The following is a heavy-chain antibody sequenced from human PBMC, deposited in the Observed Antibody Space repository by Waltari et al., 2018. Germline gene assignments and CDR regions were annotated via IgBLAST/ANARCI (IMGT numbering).Heavy chain of an antibody. V-gene: IGHV1-69*08. CDR3: ALITGTSGGMDV. CDR2: VIPSFGTA. D-gene: IGHD1-20*01. CDR1: GGTFRSYA. Sequence: QVQLVQSGAEVKKPGSSVKVSCKASGGTFRSYAISWVRQAPGQGLEWMGRVIPSFGTANYAQKFQGRVTITADKSTSTAYMELSSLRSEDTAVYYCALITGTSGGMDVWGQGTTVTVSS. J-gene: IGHJ6*02.